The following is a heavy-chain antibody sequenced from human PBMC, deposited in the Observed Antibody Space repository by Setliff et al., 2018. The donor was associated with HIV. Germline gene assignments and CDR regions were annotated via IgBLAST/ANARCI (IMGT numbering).Heavy chain of an antibody. V-gene: IGHV3-20*04. J-gene: IGHJ6*02. Sequence: PGGSLRLSCAASGFTFDDYGMNWVRQVPGKGLEWVSGTSWSGASTGYGDSVKGRFIMSRDNAKNSVYLQMNSLRAEDTALYYCARKLRPGHGVDVWGQGTTVTVSS. CDR1: GFTFDDYG. D-gene: IGHD3-10*01. CDR3: ARKLRPGHGVDV. CDR2: TSWSGAST.